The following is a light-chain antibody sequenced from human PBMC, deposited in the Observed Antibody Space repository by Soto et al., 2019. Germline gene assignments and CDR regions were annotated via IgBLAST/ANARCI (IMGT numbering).Light chain of an antibody. Sequence: QSVLTQAPSVSGAPGQRVTISCTGSSSNIGAGYDVHWYQKVPGTAPKLLIYGNNNRPSGVPDRFSGSKSGTSASLAITGLQAEDEADYYCQSYDSSLSAPYVFGTGTKVPS. CDR1: SSNIGAGYD. CDR2: GNN. J-gene: IGLJ1*01. V-gene: IGLV1-40*01. CDR3: QSYDSSLSAPYV.